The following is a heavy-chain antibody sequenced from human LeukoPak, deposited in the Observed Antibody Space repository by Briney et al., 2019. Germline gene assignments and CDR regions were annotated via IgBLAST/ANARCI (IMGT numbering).Heavy chain of an antibody. J-gene: IGHJ5*01. CDR1: GYTFNSYD. CDR3: VRAIGNWFDS. V-gene: IGHV1-8*03. Sequence: ASVKVSCKASGYTFNSYDINWVRQAPGQGLEWMGWMNPNTGNTGYARKFQDRVTSTRATSVNTAYMELSSLKSEDTAVYYCVRAIGNWFDSWGQGTLVTVSS. CDR2: MNPNTGNT.